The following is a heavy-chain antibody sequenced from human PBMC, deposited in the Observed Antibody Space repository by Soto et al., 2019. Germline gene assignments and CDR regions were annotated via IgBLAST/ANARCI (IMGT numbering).Heavy chain of an antibody. Sequence: GGSLRLSCAASGFTFSSYSMNWVRQAPGKGLEWVSSISSSSSYIYYADSVKGRFTISRDNAKNSLYLQMNSLRAEDTAVYYCARDRVGAIEAFDYWGQGTLVTVSS. V-gene: IGHV3-21*01. D-gene: IGHD1-26*01. CDR3: ARDRVGAIEAFDY. CDR2: ISSSSSYI. J-gene: IGHJ4*02. CDR1: GFTFSSYS.